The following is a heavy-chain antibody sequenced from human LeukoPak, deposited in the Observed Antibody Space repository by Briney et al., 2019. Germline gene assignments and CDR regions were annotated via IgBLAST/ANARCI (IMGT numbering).Heavy chain of an antibody. V-gene: IGHV1-18*01. CDR1: GYTLTSYG. Sequence: ASVKVSCKASGYTLTSYGISWVRQAPGQGLEWMGWISAYNGNTNYAQKLQGRVTMTTDTSTSTAYMELRSLRSDDTAVYYCARSRSSWYSDYYYGMDVWGQGTTVTVSS. D-gene: IGHD6-13*01. J-gene: IGHJ6*02. CDR3: ARSRSSWYSDYYYGMDV. CDR2: ISAYNGNT.